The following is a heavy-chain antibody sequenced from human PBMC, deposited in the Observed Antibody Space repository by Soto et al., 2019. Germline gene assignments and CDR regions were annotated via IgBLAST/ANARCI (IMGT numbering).Heavy chain of an antibody. V-gene: IGHV3-23*01. D-gene: IGHD3-10*01. CDR2: ISGSGGST. CDR1: GFTFSSYA. CDR3: AKDMVRGVITPILDY. J-gene: IGHJ4*02. Sequence: EVQLLESGGDLVQPGGSLRLSCAASGFTFSSYAMSWVRQAPGKGLEWVSAISGSGGSTYYADSVKGRFTISRDNSKNTLYLQMNSLRAEDTAVYYCAKDMVRGVITPILDYWGQGTLVTVSS.